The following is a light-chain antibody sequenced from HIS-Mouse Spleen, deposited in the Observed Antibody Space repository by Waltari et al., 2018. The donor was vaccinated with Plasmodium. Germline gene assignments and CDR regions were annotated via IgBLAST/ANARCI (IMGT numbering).Light chain of an antibody. Sequence: SYELTQPPSVSVSPGQTARITCSGDKLGYKYACWYQQKPGQSPVLVIDQDSNRPSGIPERFSGSNAGNTATLTISGTQAMDEADYYCQAWDSSTGVFGGGTKLTVL. V-gene: IGLV3-1*01. J-gene: IGLJ2*01. CDR3: QAWDSSTGV. CDR2: QDS. CDR1: KLGYKY.